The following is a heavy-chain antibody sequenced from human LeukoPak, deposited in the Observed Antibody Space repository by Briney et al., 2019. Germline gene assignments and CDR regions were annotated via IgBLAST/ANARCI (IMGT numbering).Heavy chain of an antibody. Sequence: ASVKVSCKTSGYTFSAFYMHWVRQAPGQGPEWMRWINPDSGGSEYGQKFQGRVTFTSDTSSTTIYMEVRSLKSDDTAVYYCARDMTGGIWARATSFDHWGQGTLVTVSS. D-gene: IGHD1-14*01. CDR3: ARDMTGGIWARATSFDH. CDR1: GYTFSAFY. V-gene: IGHV1-2*02. CDR2: INPDSGGS. J-gene: IGHJ4*02.